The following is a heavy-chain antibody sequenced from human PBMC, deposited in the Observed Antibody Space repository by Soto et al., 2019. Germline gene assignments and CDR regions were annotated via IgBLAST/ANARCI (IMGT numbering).Heavy chain of an antibody. J-gene: IGHJ5*02. V-gene: IGHV1-69*13. CDR3: ARGYSSSPRWFDP. Sequence: SVKVSCKASGGTFSSYAISWVRQAPGQGLEWMGGIIPIFGTANYAQKFQGRVTITADESTSTAYMELSSLRSEDTAVYYCARGYSSSPRWFDPWGRGTLVTVSS. CDR2: IIPIFGTA. D-gene: IGHD6-6*01. CDR1: GGTFSSYA.